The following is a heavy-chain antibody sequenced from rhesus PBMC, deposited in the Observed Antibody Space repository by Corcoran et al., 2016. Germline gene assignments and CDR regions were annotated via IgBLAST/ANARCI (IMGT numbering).Heavy chain of an antibody. J-gene: IGHJ4*01. D-gene: IGHD2-21*01. CDR1: GYSISSNY. Sequence: QVQLQESGPGLVKPSETLSLTCAVSGYSISSNYWNWIRPPPGKGPAGIGSIYGSGGSNYLNPSLKSRVTLSVDTSKNQFSLKLSSVTAADTAVYYCARDNGSGKEDYWGQGVLVTVSS. CDR3: ARDNGSGKEDY. CDR2: IYGSGGSN. V-gene: IGHV4S14*01.